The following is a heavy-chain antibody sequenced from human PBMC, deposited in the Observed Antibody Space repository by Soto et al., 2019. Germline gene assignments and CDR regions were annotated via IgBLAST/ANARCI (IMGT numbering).Heavy chain of an antibody. Sequence: SGPTLVNPTQTLTLTCTLSGFSLSTSGVGVGWIRQPPGKALEWLALIYWDDDKRYSPSLKSRLTITKDTSKNQVVLTMTNMDPVDTATYYCARLQIVVVTANPNSYYFDYWGQGTLVTVSS. D-gene: IGHD2-21*02. CDR1: GFSLSTSGVG. CDR2: IYWDDDK. CDR3: ARLQIVVVTANPNSYYFDY. J-gene: IGHJ4*02. V-gene: IGHV2-5*02.